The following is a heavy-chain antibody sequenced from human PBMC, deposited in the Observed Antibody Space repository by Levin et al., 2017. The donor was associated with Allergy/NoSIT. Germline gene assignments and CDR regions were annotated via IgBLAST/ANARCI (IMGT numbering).Heavy chain of an antibody. V-gene: IGHV1-69*13. CDR3: ARPRGGFYGSGSFDS. D-gene: IGHD3-10*01. CDR1: GGTLRNYP. Sequence: SVKVSCKAFGGTLRNYPISWVRQAPGQGLEWMGGIIPAFTSTNYAQKFQGRVTITADESTRTAYMELRSLRSEDTAVYFCARPRGGFYGSGSFDSWGQGTLVTVSS. J-gene: IGHJ4*02. CDR2: IIPAFTST.